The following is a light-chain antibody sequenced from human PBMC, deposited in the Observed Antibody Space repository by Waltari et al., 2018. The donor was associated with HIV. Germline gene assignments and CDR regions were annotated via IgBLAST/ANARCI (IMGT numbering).Light chain of an antibody. CDR2: TSS. CDR3: QQTYTPPWT. J-gene: IGKJ1*01. CDR1: HIISTY. Sequence: DIQMTQSPSSLSASVGDRVTITCRASHIISTYLNWYQQRPGRAPKLLIHTSSDLQGGVPSRFSGSISGTDFVLTISSLQPEDVGTYYCQQTYTPPWTFGQGTRVDLK. V-gene: IGKV1-39*01.